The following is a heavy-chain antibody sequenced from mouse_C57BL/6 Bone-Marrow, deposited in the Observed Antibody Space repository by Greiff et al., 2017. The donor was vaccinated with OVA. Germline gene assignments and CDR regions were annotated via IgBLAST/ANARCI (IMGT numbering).Heavy chain of an antibody. D-gene: IGHD2-4*01. CDR1: GYSITSGYY. V-gene: IGHV3-6*01. Sequence: EVKLLESGPGLVKPSQSLSLTCSVTGYSITSGYYWNWIRQFPGNKLEWMGYISYDGSNNYNPSLKNRISIPRDTSKNQFFLKLNSVTTEDTATYYCAREGEDLDYDYEEWFAYWGQGTLVTVSA. J-gene: IGHJ3*01. CDR2: ISYDGSN. CDR3: AREGEDLDYDYEEWFAY.